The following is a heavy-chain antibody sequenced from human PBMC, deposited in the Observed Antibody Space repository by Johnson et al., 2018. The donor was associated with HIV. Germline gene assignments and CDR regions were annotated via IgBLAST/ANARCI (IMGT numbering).Heavy chain of an antibody. J-gene: IGHJ3*02. CDR1: GFTFDDYA. V-gene: IGHV3-9*01. CDR3: AKDIGYYDSSDYDAFDI. CDR2: ISWNSGSI. Sequence: SLRLSCAASGFTFDDYAMHWVRQAPGKGLEWVSGISWNSGSIGYADSVKGRFTISRDNAKNSLYLQMNSLRAEDTALYYCAKDIGYYDSSDYDAFDIWGQGTMVTVSS. D-gene: IGHD3-22*01.